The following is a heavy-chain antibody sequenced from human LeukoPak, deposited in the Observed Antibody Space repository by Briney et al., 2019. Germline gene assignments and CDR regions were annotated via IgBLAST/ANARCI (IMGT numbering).Heavy chain of an antibody. CDR2: INPNSGGT. J-gene: IGHJ3*02. V-gene: IGHV1-2*02. Sequence: ASVKVSCKASGYIFTDYYMHWVRQAPGQGLEWMGWINPNSGGTNYAQKFQGRVTMTRDTSISTAYMELSRLRSDDTAVYYCARIQPEDAFDIWGQGTMVTVSS. D-gene: IGHD5-18*01. CDR3: ARIQPEDAFDI. CDR1: GYIFTDYY.